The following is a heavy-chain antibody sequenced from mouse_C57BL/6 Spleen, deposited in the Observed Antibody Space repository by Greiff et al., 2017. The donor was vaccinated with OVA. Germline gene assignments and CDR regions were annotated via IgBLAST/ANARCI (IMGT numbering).Heavy chain of an antibody. CDR3: ARRSQRGCAY. J-gene: IGHJ3*01. CDR2: IYPSDSET. Sequence: QVQLQQPGAELVRPGSSVKLSCKASGYTFTSYWMDWVKQRPGQGLEWIGNIYPSDSETHYNQKFKDKATLTVDKSASTAYMQLSSLTSEDSAVYYSARRSQRGCAYWGQGTLVTVSA. CDR1: GYTFTSYW. V-gene: IGHV1-61*01.